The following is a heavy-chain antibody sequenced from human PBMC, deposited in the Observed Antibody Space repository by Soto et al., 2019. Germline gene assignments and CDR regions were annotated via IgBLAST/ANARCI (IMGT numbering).Heavy chain of an antibody. CDR1: GYSFTSYW. V-gene: IGHV5-51*01. J-gene: IGHJ6*02. CDR3: ARLGSSSNILTGYYRDYYYYGMDV. Sequence: HGEPLKISCKGSGYSFTSYWIGWVRQMPGKGLEWMGIIYPGDSDTRYSPSFQGQVTISADKSISTAYLQWSSLKASDTAMYYCARLGSSSNILTGYYRDYYYYGMDVWGQATTVTVSS. D-gene: IGHD3-9*01. CDR2: IYPGDSDT.